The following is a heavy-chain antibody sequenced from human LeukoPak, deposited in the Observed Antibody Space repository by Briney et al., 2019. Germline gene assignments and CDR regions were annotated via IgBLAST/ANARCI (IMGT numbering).Heavy chain of an antibody. Sequence: IGSKTYHSDAVEGRFTISRDNSKNTLYLQMNSLRVEDTAIYYCVRDNYDNTGALAWFDPWGQGTLVTVSS. D-gene: IGHD3-22*01. CDR3: VRDNYDNTGALAWFDP. CDR2: IGSKT. V-gene: IGHV3-23*01. J-gene: IGHJ5*02.